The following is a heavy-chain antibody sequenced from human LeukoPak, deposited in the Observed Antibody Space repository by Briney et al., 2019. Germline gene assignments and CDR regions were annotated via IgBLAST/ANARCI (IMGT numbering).Heavy chain of an antibody. D-gene: IGHD2-2*01. V-gene: IGHV3-9*01. Sequence: GGSLRLSCAASGFTFDDYAMHWVRQAPGKGLEWVSGISWNSGSIGYADSVKGRFTISRDNSKNTLYLQMNSLRAEDTAVYYCASTSSWTDYWGQGILVTVSS. J-gene: IGHJ4*02. CDR2: ISWNSGSI. CDR1: GFTFDDYA. CDR3: ASTSSWTDY.